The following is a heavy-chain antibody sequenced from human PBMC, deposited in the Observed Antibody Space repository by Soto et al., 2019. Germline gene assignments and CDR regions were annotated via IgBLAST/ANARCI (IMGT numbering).Heavy chain of an antibody. CDR1: GFAVSDNY. D-gene: IGHD3-10*01. CDR2: IYSNGDS. CDR3: AKALQFYGSGTPFDY. Sequence: GGSLRLSCAASGFAVSDNYLSWVRQTPGKGLEWVSIIYSNGDSYYPDSVRGRFIISIDSSENMLFLQMNSLNAEDTAVYFCAKALQFYGSGTPFDYWGQGTQVTVSS. J-gene: IGHJ4*02. V-gene: IGHV3-53*01.